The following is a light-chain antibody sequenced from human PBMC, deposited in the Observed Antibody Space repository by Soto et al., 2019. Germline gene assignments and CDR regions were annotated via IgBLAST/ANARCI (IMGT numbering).Light chain of an antibody. J-gene: IGKJ5*01. CDR2: AAS. V-gene: IGKV3-20*01. CDR1: QSVSSSH. CDR3: QQYGSSPT. Sequence: EIVLTQSPVTLSLSPGERATLSCRASQSVSSSHLAWYQHKPGQAPRLLIYAASSRATGSPDRFSGGGSGTDFTLTISRLEPEDFAVYYCQQYGSSPTFGEGTRLEIK.